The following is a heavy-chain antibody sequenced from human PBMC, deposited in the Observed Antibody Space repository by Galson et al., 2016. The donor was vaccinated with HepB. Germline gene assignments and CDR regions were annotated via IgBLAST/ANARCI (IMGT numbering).Heavy chain of an antibody. CDR3: TRAIAARLPFDS. Sequence: SLRLSCAASGLIVTRNYMAWVRQAPGKGLEWVSIIYSGGYTYYADSVKGRFNISRDNSKNTVSLQMNSLRVEDTAVYYCTRAIAARLPFDSWGQGTLVTVSS. J-gene: IGHJ4*02. CDR2: IYSGGYT. V-gene: IGHV3-66*01. D-gene: IGHD6-6*01. CDR1: GLIVTRNY.